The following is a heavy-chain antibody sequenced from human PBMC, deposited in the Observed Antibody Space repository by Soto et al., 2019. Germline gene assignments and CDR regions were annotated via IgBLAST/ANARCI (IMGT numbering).Heavy chain of an antibody. D-gene: IGHD3-10*01. Sequence: PGGSLRLSCAASGFTFSSYAMSWVRQAPGKGLEWVSAISGSGGSTYYADSVKGRFTISRDNSKNTLYLQMNSLRAEDTAVYYCAKADMVRGVIRNPFDYWGQGTLDTVSS. J-gene: IGHJ4*02. CDR2: ISGSGGST. V-gene: IGHV3-23*01. CDR1: GFTFSSYA. CDR3: AKADMVRGVIRNPFDY.